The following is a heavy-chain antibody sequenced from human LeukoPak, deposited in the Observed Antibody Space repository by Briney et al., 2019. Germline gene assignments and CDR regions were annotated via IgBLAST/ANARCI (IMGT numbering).Heavy chain of an antibody. CDR2: INPNSGGT. CDR3: ARDLTGVEGFDY. CDR1: GYTFTGYY. Sequence: VKVSCKASGYTFTGYYMHWVRQAPGQGLEWMGWINPNSGGTNYAQKFQGRVTMTRDTSISTAYMELSRLRSDDTAVYYCARDLTGVEGFDYWGQGTLVTVSS. J-gene: IGHJ4*02. V-gene: IGHV1-2*02. D-gene: IGHD1-14*01.